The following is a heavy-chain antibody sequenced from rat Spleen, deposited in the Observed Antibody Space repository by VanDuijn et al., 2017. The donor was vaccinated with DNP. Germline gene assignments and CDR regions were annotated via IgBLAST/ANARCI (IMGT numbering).Heavy chain of an antibody. CDR1: GFSLSSYH. CDR2: IWTGGTT. D-gene: IGHD3-8*01. CDR3: ARVPNTYYVLDA. J-gene: IGHJ4*01. V-gene: IGHV2-43*01. Sequence: QVQLKESGPGLVQPSQTLSLTCTVSGFSLSSYHVSWVRQPPGKGLEWMGIIWTGGTTAYNSLLKSRLSITRDTSKSQVFLKMNSLQTEDTATYYCARVPNTYYVLDAWGQGASVTVSS.